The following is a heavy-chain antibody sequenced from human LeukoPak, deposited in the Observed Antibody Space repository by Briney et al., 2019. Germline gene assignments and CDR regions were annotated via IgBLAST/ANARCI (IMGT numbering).Heavy chain of an antibody. Sequence: GGSLRLSCAASGFTYSSYAMSWVRQAPGKGLEWVSAISGSGGSTYYADSVKGRFTISRDNSKNTLYLQMNSLRAEDTAVYYCAKLAVGATTGQVIDYWGQGTLVTVSS. CDR2: ISGSGGST. D-gene: IGHD1-26*01. V-gene: IGHV3-23*01. J-gene: IGHJ4*02. CDR3: AKLAVGATTGQVIDY. CDR1: GFTYSSYA.